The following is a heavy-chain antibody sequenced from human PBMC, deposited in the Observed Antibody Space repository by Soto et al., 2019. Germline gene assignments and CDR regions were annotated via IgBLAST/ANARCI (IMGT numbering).Heavy chain of an antibody. CDR3: AKGKKHSGYDWGHFDY. Sequence: EVQLVESGGGLVQPGGSLRLSCAASGFTFDDYAMHWVRQAPGKGLEWVSGIGWNSGSIGYADSVKGRFTISRDNAKNSLYLQMNSLRAEDTAFYYCAKGKKHSGYDWGHFDYWGQGTLVTVSS. CDR2: IGWNSGSI. J-gene: IGHJ4*02. CDR1: GFTFDDYA. V-gene: IGHV3-9*01. D-gene: IGHD5-12*01.